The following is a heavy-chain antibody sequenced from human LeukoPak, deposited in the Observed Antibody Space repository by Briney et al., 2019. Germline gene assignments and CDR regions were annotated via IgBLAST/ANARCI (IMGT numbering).Heavy chain of an antibody. CDR2: IIPIFGTA. J-gene: IGHJ6*02. D-gene: IGHD5-12*01. V-gene: IGHV1-69*01. Sequence: GASVKVSCKASGGTFSSYAISWVRQAPGQGLEWMGGIIPIFGTANYAQKFQGRVTITADESTSTAYMELSSLRSEDTAVYCCARAHIVAYDYYYGMDVWGQGTTVTVSS. CDR3: ARAHIVAYDYYYGMDV. CDR1: GGTFSSYA.